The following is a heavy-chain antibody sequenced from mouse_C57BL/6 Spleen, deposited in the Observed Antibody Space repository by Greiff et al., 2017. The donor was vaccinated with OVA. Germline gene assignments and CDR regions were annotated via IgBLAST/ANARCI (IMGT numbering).Heavy chain of an antibody. J-gene: IGHJ4*01. CDR3: ARWDYGSSHDD. V-gene: IGHV1-82*01. Sequence: QVQLKQSGPELVKPGASVKISCKASGYAFSSSWMNWVKQRPGKGLEWIGRIYPGDGDTNYNGKFKGKATLTADKSSSTAYMQLSSLTSEDSAVYFCARWDYGSSHDDWGQGTSVTVSS. D-gene: IGHD1-1*01. CDR1: GYAFSSSW. CDR2: IYPGDGDT.